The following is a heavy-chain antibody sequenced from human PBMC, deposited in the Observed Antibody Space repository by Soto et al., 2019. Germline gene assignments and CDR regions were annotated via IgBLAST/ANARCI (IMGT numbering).Heavy chain of an antibody. D-gene: IGHD2-8*01. CDR3: ARGEIGNGYGMDV. CDR1: GGSISRYC. Sequence: SETLSLTCTVSGGSISRYCWRWIRQPSGKGLEWIGRIYPSGSTNYSPSLKSRVTMSVDTSKNQLSLKLSSVTAADTAVYYCARGEIGNGYGMDVWGQGTTVTVSS. V-gene: IGHV4-4*07. J-gene: IGHJ6*02. CDR2: IYPSGST.